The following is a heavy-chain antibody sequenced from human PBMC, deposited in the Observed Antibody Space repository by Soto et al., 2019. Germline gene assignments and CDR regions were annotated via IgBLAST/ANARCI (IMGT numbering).Heavy chain of an antibody. V-gene: IGHV3-43*01. Sequence: EVQLVESGGVAVQPGGSLRLSCAASGFTFDDYTMHWVRQAPGKGLEWVSLISWHGDSTYYADSVKGRFTISRDNSKNSLYLQMNSLRTEDTALYYCAKPLRYCSGGECYGWSGMDVWGQGTTVTRSS. CDR2: ISWHGDST. D-gene: IGHD2-8*02. CDR1: GFTFDDYT. J-gene: IGHJ6*02. CDR3: AKPLRYCSGGECYGWSGMDV.